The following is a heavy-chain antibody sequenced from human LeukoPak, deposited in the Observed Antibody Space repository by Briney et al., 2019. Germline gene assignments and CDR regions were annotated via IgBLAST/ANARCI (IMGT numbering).Heavy chain of an antibody. Sequence: SETLSLTCTVSGGSISSYYWSWIRQPPGKGLEWIGYIYYSGGTNYNPSLKSRVTISVDTSKNQFSLKLSSVTAADTAVYYCARGGARGWTEDYWGQGTLVTVSS. J-gene: IGHJ4*02. CDR2: IYYSGGT. CDR1: GGSISSYY. V-gene: IGHV4-59*01. D-gene: IGHD6-19*01. CDR3: ARGGARGWTEDY.